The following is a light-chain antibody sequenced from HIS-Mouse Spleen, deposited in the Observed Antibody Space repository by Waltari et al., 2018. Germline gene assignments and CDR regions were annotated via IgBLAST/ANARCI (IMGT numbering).Light chain of an antibody. CDR2: EVS. Sequence: QSALTQPASVSGSPGQSITISCTGTSSAVGGYNYVSWYQQHPGKAPKLMVYEVSNRPAGVSNRFSGSKSGHTASLTISGLQAEDEADYYCSSYTSSSTLVFGTGTKVTVL. V-gene: IGLV2-14*01. J-gene: IGLJ1*01. CDR1: SSAVGGYNY. CDR3: SSYTSSSTLV.